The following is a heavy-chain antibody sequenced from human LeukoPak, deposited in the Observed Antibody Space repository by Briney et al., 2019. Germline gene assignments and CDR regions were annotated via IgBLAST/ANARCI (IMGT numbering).Heavy chain of an antibody. V-gene: IGHV4-39*01. J-gene: IGHJ4*02. CDR1: DGSVSSGTYY. CDR2: IHYSGSS. CDR3: VRHISANTGYFDS. Sequence: TSPETLSLTCTISDGSVSSGTYYWGWIRQSPGKGLEWIGSIHYSGSSYYNPSLKSRAAIFVDTSRDQVSMDLSYVTAADTALYYCVRHISANTGYFDSCGQGTLVTVSS.